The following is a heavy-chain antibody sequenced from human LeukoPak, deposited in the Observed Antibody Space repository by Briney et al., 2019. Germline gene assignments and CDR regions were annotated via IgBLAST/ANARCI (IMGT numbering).Heavy chain of an antibody. J-gene: IGHJ6*02. CDR1: GGSISSYY. CDR2: IYCSGST. CDR3: ARLQTVAGTSPFYYYYGMDV. V-gene: IGHV4-59*01. Sequence: PSETLSLTCTVSGGSISSYYWSWIRQPPGKGLEWIGCIYCSGSTNYNPSLKSRVTISVDTSKNQFSLKLSSVTAADTAVYYCARLQTVAGTSPFYYYYGMDVWGQGTTVTVSS. D-gene: IGHD6-19*01.